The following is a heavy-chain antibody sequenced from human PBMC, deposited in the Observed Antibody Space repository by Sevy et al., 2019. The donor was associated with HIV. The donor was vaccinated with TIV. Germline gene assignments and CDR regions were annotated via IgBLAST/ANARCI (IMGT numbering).Heavy chain of an antibody. D-gene: IGHD2-2*02. CDR3: ARERWVVVVPAAIGYYYGMDV. CDR2: IKQDGSEK. J-gene: IGHJ6*02. CDR1: GFTFSSYW. V-gene: IGHV3-7*01. Sequence: GGSLRLSCAASGFTFSSYWMSWVRQAPGKGLEWVANIKQDGSEKYYVDSVKGRFTISRDNAKNLLYLQMNSLRAEDTAVYYCARERWVVVVPAAIGYYYGMDVWGQGTTVTVSS.